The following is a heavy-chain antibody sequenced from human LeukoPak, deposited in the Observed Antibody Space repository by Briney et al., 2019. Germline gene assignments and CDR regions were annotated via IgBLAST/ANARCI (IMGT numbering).Heavy chain of an antibody. V-gene: IGHV3-74*01. J-gene: IGHJ4*02. CDR2: INSDGSST. D-gene: IGHD6-13*01. Sequence: GGSLRLSCAASGFTFSIYWMHWVRQAPGKGLVWVSRINSDGSSTSYAGSVKGRFTISRDNAKNTLYLQMNSLRAEDTAVYYCARDRGSSWRSDYSGQGTLVTVSS. CDR1: GFTFSIYW. CDR3: ARDRGSSWRSDY.